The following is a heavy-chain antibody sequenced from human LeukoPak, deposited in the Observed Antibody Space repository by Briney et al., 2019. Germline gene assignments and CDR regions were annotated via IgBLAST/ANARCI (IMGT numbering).Heavy chain of an antibody. CDR2: IYPGDSDT. CDR1: GYSFASYW. Sequence: GESLKISCKGSGYSFASYWIGWVCQMPGKGLEWMGIIYPGDSDTRYSPSFQGQVTISADKSISTAYLQWSSLKASDTAMYYCARSCSSTSCYFDYWGQGTLVTVSS. V-gene: IGHV5-51*01. CDR3: ARSCSSTSCYFDY. J-gene: IGHJ4*02. D-gene: IGHD2-2*01.